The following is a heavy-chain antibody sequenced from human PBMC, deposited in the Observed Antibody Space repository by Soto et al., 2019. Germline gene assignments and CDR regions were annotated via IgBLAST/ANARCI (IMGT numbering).Heavy chain of an antibody. CDR2: VSHDGSTT. Sequence: GGSLRLSCAAPGFNFKSYVMHWVRQAPGKGLVWVSRVSHDGSTTSYADSVKGRFTISRDNSKNTLYLQMNSLRDEDTAVYYCARDLDWVLYDYWGQGTPVTVSS. D-gene: IGHD3-3*01. CDR3: ARDLDWVLYDY. CDR1: GFNFKSYV. J-gene: IGHJ4*02. V-gene: IGHV3-74*01.